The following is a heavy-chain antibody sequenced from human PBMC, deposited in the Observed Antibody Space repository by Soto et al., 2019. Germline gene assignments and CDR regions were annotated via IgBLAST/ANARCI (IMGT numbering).Heavy chain of an antibody. CDR3: AKDRSGYPGGYFDY. CDR2: ISGSGGST. Sequence: EVQLLESGGGLVQPGGSLRLSCAASGFTFSSYDMSWVRQAPGKGLEWVSAISGSGGSTYYADSVKGRVNISRDNSKNTLYLQMSSLRAEDTAVYYCAKDRSGYPGGYFDYWGQGTLVTVSS. CDR1: GFTFSSYD. J-gene: IGHJ4*02. V-gene: IGHV3-23*01. D-gene: IGHD3-3*01.